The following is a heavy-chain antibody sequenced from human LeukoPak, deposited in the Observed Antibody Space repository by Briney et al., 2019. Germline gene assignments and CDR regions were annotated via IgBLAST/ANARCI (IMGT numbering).Heavy chain of an antibody. CDR1: GYTFVGYY. CDR2: INPNSGGT. Sequence: ASVKVSCQASGYTFVGYYMHWVRQAPGQGLEWMGWINPNSGGTNYAQKFQGRVTMTRDTSISTAYMKLSSLRSDDTAVYYCARIQPRIAAAFDYWGQGTLVTVSS. J-gene: IGHJ4*02. CDR3: ARIQPRIAAAFDY. V-gene: IGHV1-2*02. D-gene: IGHD6-13*01.